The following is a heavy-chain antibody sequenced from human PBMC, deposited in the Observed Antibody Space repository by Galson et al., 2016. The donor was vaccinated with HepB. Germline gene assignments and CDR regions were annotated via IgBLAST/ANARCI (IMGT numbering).Heavy chain of an antibody. D-gene: IGHD3-9*01. CDR3: AAYDTGHFDY. V-gene: IGHV3-33*01. J-gene: IGHJ4*02. CDR2: IWYDGSNK. Sequence: SLRLSCAASGFPFRSYGMHWVRQAPDKGLEWVAVIWYDGSNKYYGDSVKGRFTISRDNSENTLYLQTNSLGPEDTAVYYCAAYDTGHFDYWGQGTVVTVSS. CDR1: GFPFRSYG.